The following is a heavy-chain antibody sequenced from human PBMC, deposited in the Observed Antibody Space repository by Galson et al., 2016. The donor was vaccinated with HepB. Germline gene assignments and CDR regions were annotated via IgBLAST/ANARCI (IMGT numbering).Heavy chain of an antibody. J-gene: IGHJ4*02. D-gene: IGHD3-22*01. CDR3: TRSDYYDSSGPPGY. V-gene: IGHV3-49*03. CDR2: IRSKTYGGTT. CDR1: GFTFGDYA. Sequence: SLRLSCAGSGFTFGDYAMNWFRQAPGKGLEWVAFIRSKTYGGTTKYAASAKGRFTISRHDSNSIAYLQMNSLKTEDTAVYYCTRSDYYDSSGPPGYWGQGTPVTVSS.